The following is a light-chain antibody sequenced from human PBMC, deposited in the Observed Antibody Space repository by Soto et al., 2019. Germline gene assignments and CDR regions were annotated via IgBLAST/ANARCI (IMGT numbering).Light chain of an antibody. J-gene: IGKJ4*01. CDR1: QSVSSNY. Sequence: EIVLTQSPGILSLSPGERATLSCRASQSVSSNYLVWFQQKPGQAPRLVIYDASTRATGIPDRFSGSGSGTDFTLTISGLEPDDFAVYYCYQFGRAPLTFGGGTKVEIK. V-gene: IGKV3-20*01. CDR3: YQFGRAPLT. CDR2: DAS.